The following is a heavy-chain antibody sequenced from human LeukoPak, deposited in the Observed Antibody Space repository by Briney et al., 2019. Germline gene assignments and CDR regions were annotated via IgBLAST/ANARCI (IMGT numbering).Heavy chain of an antibody. CDR2: ISDSGGRT. J-gene: IGHJ4*02. D-gene: IGHD5-12*01. V-gene: IGHV3-23*01. CDR1: GFTFSSYV. Sequence: PGGSLRLSCAASGFTFSSYVMSWVRQAPGKGLEWVSVISDSGGRTNYADSVKGRFTISRDNSKNTLYLQMNSLRAEDTAVYYCAKDGVATITFDYWGQGTLVTVSS. CDR3: AKDGVATITFDY.